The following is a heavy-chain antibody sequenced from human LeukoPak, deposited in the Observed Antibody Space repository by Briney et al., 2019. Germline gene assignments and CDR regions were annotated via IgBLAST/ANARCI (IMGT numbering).Heavy chain of an antibody. CDR2: ISWNSGSI. D-gene: IGHD3-10*01. CDR1: GFTFDDYA. V-gene: IGHV3-9*01. Sequence: AGGSLRLSCAASGFTFDDYAMHWVRQAPGKGLEWVSGISWNSGSIGYADSVKGRFTISRDNSKNTLYLQMNSLRAEDTAVYYCAKDRQSDYYGSGSYPSPFDYWGQGTLVTVSS. J-gene: IGHJ4*02. CDR3: AKDRQSDYYGSGSYPSPFDY.